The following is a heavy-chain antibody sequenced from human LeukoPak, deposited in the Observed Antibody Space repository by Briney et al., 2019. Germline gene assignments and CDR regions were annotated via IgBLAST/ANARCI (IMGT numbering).Heavy chain of an antibody. D-gene: IGHD3-10*01. CDR1: GYTFTSYG. J-gene: IGHJ4*02. CDR3: ARDRKYGGGFGELFGY. V-gene: IGHV1-18*01. CDR2: ISAYNGNT. Sequence: ASVKVSCKASGYTFTSYGISWVRQAPGQGLEWMGWISAYNGNTNYAQKLQGRVTITRDTSASTAYMELSSLRSEDTAVYYCARDRKYGGGFGELFGYWGQGTLVTVSS.